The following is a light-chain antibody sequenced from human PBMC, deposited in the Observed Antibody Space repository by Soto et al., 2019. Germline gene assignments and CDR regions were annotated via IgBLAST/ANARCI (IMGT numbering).Light chain of an antibody. CDR3: LQHSTYPIT. CDR1: QDIRSD. Sequence: IQMTQSPSSLSASVGDSITITCRASQDIRSDLGWYQQKPGKVPKRLIYAASSLQRGVPSRFSGSGSGTEFTLTISSLQPEDFAIYYCLQHSTYPITFGQGTRLEIK. J-gene: IGKJ5*01. V-gene: IGKV1-17*01. CDR2: AAS.